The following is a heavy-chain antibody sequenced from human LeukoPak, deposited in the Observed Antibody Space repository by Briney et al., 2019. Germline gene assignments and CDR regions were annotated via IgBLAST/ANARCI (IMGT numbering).Heavy chain of an antibody. V-gene: IGHV3-11*01. CDR3: ARDSRRERWLQSINGWGPYYFDY. D-gene: IGHD5-24*01. Sequence: PGGSLRLSCAASGFTFSNYYMSWIRQAPGKGLEWVSYISSSGSTIYYADSVKGRFTISRDNAKNSLYLQMNSLRAEDTAVYYCARDSRRERWLQSINGWGPYYFDYWGQGTLVTVSS. CDR1: GFTFSNYY. J-gene: IGHJ4*02. CDR2: ISSSGSTI.